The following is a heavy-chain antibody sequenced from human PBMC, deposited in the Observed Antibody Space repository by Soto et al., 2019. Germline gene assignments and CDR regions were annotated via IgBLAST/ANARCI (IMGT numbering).Heavy chain of an antibody. CDR3: ARGGLAARKGRWFDP. V-gene: IGHV4-59*01. CDR2: IHYSGST. CDR1: GDSISSYY. Sequence: LETLSLTCTVSGDSISSYYWVWIRQPPGKGLEWIGYIHYSGSTNYNPSLKSRVTISVDTPKNQFSLKVNSMTAADTAVYYCARGGLAARKGRWFDPWGQGTLVTVSS. J-gene: IGHJ5*02. D-gene: IGHD6-6*01.